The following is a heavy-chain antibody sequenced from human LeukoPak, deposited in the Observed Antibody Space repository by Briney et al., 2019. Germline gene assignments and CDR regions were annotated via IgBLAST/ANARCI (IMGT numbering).Heavy chain of an antibody. CDR3: TRYGDDDTPGLN. Sequence: GGSLRLSCAASGFTFKNAWLTWVRQAPGKGLEWVANIKEDGSDKYYVDSVKGRFTISRDNAKNSLYLQMNSLRAEDTALYYCTRYGDDDTPGLNWGQGTLVTVSS. CDR1: GFTFKNAW. CDR2: IKEDGSDK. V-gene: IGHV3-7*04. D-gene: IGHD4-17*01. J-gene: IGHJ4*02.